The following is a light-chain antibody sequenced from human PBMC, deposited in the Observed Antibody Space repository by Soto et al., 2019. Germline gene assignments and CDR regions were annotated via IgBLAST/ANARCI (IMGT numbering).Light chain of an antibody. CDR1: TSDVGGYNY. CDR2: EVS. CDR3: SSYTSSSTLAHYVV. J-gene: IGLJ3*02. V-gene: IGLV2-14*01. Sequence: QSALTQPASVSGSPGQSITLYCTGTTSDVGGYNYVSWYQQHPGKAPKLMIYEVSNGPSGVSNRFSGSKSGNTASQTISGLQAEDEADYYRSSYTSSSTLAHYVVVGGGTKRTGL.